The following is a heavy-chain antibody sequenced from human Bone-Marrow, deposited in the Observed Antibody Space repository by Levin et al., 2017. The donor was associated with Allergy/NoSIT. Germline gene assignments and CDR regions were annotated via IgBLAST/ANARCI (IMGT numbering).Heavy chain of an antibody. D-gene: IGHD3-3*01. CDR3: ARALGNDFWSGYLPTYFDP. CDR1: GASVKNYF. V-gene: IGHV4-59*02. J-gene: IGHJ5*02. CDR2: SYHIARD. Sequence: SETLSLTCTVSGASVKNYFWTWIRQPPGRGLEWLGDSYHIARDRYNPSLESRISMSLDTSNNKFSLSLTSVTAGDTAGYYCARALGNDFWSGYLPTYFDPWGRGLLVTVSS.